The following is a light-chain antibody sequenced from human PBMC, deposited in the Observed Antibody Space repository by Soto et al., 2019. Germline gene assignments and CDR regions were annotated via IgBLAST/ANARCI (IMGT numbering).Light chain of an antibody. Sequence: EVVLTQSPGTLSLSPGERATLSCRASQIVSNTYVAWYQHIPGQAPRLLMYAASSRATGIPDRFSGSGYGTDFTLTISSLEPDDFAVYYCHQRSSWPRGTFGQGTKVDIK. V-gene: IGKV3D-20*02. CDR2: AAS. J-gene: IGKJ1*01. CDR1: QIVSNTY. CDR3: HQRSSWPRGT.